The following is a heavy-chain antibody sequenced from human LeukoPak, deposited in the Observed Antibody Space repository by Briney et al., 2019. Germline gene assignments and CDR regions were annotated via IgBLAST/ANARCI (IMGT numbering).Heavy chain of an antibody. J-gene: IGHJ5*02. CDR3: ARDQGTTMVRGVIISYWFDP. Sequence: ASVKVSCKASGYTFTSYYMHWVRQAPGQGLEWMGIINPSGGSTSYAQKFQGRVTMTRDMSTSTVYMELSSLRSEDTAVYYCARDQGTTMVRGVIISYWFDPWGQGTLVTVSS. CDR1: GYTFTSYY. CDR2: INPSGGST. D-gene: IGHD3-10*01. V-gene: IGHV1-46*01.